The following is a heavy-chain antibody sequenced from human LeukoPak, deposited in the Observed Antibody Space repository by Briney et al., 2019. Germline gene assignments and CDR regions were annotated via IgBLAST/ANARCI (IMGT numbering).Heavy chain of an antibody. CDR3: ARDTPRDYYDSSGYSDAFDI. J-gene: IGHJ3*02. Sequence: SETLSLTCAVYGGSFSGYYWSWIRQPPGKGLEWIGEINHSGSTNYNPSLKSRVTISVDTSKNQFSLKLSSVTAADTAVYYCARDTPRDYYDSSGYSDAFDIWGQGTMVTVSS. CDR2: INHSGST. CDR1: GGSFSGYY. V-gene: IGHV4-34*01. D-gene: IGHD3-22*01.